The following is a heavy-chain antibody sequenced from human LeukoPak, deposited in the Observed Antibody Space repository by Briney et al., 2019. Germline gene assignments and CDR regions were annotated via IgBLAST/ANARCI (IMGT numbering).Heavy chain of an antibody. Sequence: SEALSLTCAVYGGSFSGYYWSWIRQPPGKGLEWIGEINHSGSTNYNPSLKSRVTISVDTSKNQFSLKLSSVTAADTAVYYCARHYCGGDCYTNWFDPWGQGTLVTVSS. V-gene: IGHV4-34*01. CDR2: INHSGST. D-gene: IGHD2-21*02. CDR3: ARHYCGGDCYTNWFDP. J-gene: IGHJ5*02. CDR1: GGSFSGYY.